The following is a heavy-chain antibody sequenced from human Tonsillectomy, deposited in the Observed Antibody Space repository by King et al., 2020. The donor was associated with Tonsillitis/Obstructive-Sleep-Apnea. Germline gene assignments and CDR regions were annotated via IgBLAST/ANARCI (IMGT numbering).Heavy chain of an antibody. J-gene: IGHJ4*02. D-gene: IGHD3-10*02. Sequence: QLQESGPGLVKPSETLSLTCTVSGDSISSSSYFWGWIRQPPGKGLEWIGSSYYTGNTYYNPSLKSRVTISVDTSKNQFSLKLSSVTAADTAVYYCARGPLRSGFDYWGQGTLVTVSS. CDR1: GDSISSSSYF. CDR2: SYYTGNT. CDR3: ARGPLRSGFDY. V-gene: IGHV4-39*01.